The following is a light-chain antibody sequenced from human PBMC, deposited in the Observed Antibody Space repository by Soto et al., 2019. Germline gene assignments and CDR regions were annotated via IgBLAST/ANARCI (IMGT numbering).Light chain of an antibody. V-gene: IGKV3-20*01. CDR2: DAS. J-gene: IGKJ2*01. CDR1: QSVSSRY. CDR3: QQYVSSPPRYT. Sequence: EIVLTQSPGTLSLSPGERATLSCRASQSVSSRYLAWYQQKPGQAPRLLIYDASNSATDIPDRFSCSVSGTDFTLTISRLEPEDFSVYYCQQYVSSPPRYTVGQGTKLEIK.